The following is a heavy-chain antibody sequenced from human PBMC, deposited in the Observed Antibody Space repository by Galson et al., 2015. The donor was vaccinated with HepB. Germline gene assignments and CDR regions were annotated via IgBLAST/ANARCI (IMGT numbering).Heavy chain of an antibody. Sequence: SLRLSCAASGFTFSSYAMHWVRQAPGKGLEWVAVISYDGSNKYYADSVKGRFTISRDNSKNTLYLQMNSLRAEDTAVYYCARDYDYYGAFDCWGQGTLVTVSS. D-gene: IGHD3-10*01. CDR2: ISYDGSNK. CDR3: ARDYDYYGAFDC. J-gene: IGHJ4*02. V-gene: IGHV3-30-3*01. CDR1: GFTFSSYA.